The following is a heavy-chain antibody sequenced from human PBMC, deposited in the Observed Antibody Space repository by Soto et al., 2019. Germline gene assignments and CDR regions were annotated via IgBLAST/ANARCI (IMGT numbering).Heavy chain of an antibody. CDR1: GGSISSDDFF. CDR3: ARDEDHGSGLSGGMDV. J-gene: IGHJ6*02. V-gene: IGHV4-31*03. CDR2: IYHSGTT. Sequence: QVQLQESGPGLVKPSETLSLSCNVSGGSISSDDFFWSWVRQHPARGLAWIGYIYHSGTTYYNPYLESRITISVDTSKNQFSLKLRSVTAADTAVYFCARDEDHGSGLSGGMDVWGQGTAVTVS. D-gene: IGHD3-10*01.